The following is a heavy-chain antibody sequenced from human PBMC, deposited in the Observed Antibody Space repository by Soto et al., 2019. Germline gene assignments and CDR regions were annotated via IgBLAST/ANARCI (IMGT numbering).Heavy chain of an antibody. CDR1: GGSISRYY. D-gene: IGHD3-10*02. J-gene: IGHJ4*02. CDR3: GIHGTLPGYYVY. CDR2: IYYRGST. V-gene: IGHV4-59*08. Sequence: SSETLSLTCTVSGGSISRYYWSWIRQPPGKGLEGIVYIYYRGSTNYNPSLKSRVTISVDTSKNEFSLKLSSVTAADTAGCFCGIHGTLPGYYVYRCQGTLGTVFS.